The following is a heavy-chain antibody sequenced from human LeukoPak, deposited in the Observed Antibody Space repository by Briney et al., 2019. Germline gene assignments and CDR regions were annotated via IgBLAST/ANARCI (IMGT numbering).Heavy chain of an antibody. V-gene: IGHV4-34*01. Sequence: LGTPSLTCAVYGGSFSGFYWSWVRQPPREGGGWIWGINHSGSTNYNPSLKSRVTISVDTSKNQFSLKLSSVTAADTAVYYCARIDYYDSSGYYDDAFDIWGQGTMVTVSS. CDR3: ARIDYYDSSGYYDDAFDI. CDR2: INHSGST. J-gene: IGHJ3*02. CDR1: GGSFSGFY. D-gene: IGHD3-22*01.